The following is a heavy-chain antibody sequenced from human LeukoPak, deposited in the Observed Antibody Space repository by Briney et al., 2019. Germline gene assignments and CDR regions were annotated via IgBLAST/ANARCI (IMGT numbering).Heavy chain of an antibody. CDR1: GFTFSSYG. Sequence: PGGSLRLSCAASGFTFSSYGMHWVRQAPGKGLEWVAVIWYDGSNKYYADSVKGRFTISRVNSKNTLYLQMNSLRAEDTAVYYCAKSEALNYYGSGSDYNDYFDYWGQGTLVTVSS. CDR3: AKSEALNYYGSGSDYNDYFDY. CDR2: IWYDGSNK. J-gene: IGHJ4*02. V-gene: IGHV3-33*06. D-gene: IGHD3-10*01.